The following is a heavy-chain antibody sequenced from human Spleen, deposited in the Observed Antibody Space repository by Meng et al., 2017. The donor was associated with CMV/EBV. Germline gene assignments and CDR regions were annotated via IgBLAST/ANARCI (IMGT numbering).Heavy chain of an antibody. CDR3: TTDWVSRDLRFDN. Sequence: GGSLRLSCAASGFTLNNAWMSWVRQAPGKGLEWVGRIKNKADGGTTHYAAPVKGRFTVSRDDSKNTLFLQMNSLKTEDTAVYYCTTDWVSRDLRFDNWGQGTLVTVSS. D-gene: IGHD4-17*01. CDR2: IKNKADGGTT. J-gene: IGHJ4*02. CDR1: GFTLNNAW. V-gene: IGHV3-15*01.